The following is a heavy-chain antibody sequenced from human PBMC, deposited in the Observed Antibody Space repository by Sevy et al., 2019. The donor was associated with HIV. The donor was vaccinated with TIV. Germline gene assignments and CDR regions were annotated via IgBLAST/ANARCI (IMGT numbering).Heavy chain of an antibody. Sequence: ASVKVSCKASGYTFTSYDINWVRQATGQGLEWMGCMNPNSGNTGYAQKFQGRVTMTRNTSISTAYMELSSLRSEDTAVYFCARAGSGWYDHYFDPWGQGTLVTVSS. CDR3: ARAGSGWYDHYFDP. V-gene: IGHV1-8*01. CDR1: GYTFTSYD. J-gene: IGHJ4*02. CDR2: MNPNSGNT. D-gene: IGHD6-19*01.